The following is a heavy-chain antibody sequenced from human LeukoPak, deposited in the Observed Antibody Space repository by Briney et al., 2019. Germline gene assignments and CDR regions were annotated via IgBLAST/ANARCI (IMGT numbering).Heavy chain of an antibody. CDR2: IYYSGST. J-gene: IGHJ4*02. V-gene: IGHV4-39*01. CDR3: ARAPYPYNILTGYLEW. CDR1: GGSISSSSYY. D-gene: IGHD3-9*01. Sequence: SETLSLTCTVSGGSISSSSYYWGWIRQPPGKGLEWIGSIYYSGSTYYNPSLKSRVTISVDTSKNQFSLKLSSVTAADTAVYYCARAPYPYNILTGYLEWWGQGTLVTVSS.